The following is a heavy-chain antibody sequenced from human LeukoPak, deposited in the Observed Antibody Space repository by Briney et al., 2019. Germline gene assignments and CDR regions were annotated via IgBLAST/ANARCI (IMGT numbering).Heavy chain of an antibody. CDR2: ISYDGSNK. V-gene: IGHV3-30-3*01. CDR3: ARALEGGYFDWLPRGDYYGGMDV. CDR1: GFTFSSYA. Sequence: PGGSLRLSCAASGFTFSSYAMHWVRQAPGKGLEWVVVISYDGSNKYYADSVKGRFTISRDNSKNTLYLQMNSLRAEDTAVYYCARALEGGYFDWLPRGDYYGGMDVWGQGTTVTVSS. J-gene: IGHJ6*02. D-gene: IGHD3-9*01.